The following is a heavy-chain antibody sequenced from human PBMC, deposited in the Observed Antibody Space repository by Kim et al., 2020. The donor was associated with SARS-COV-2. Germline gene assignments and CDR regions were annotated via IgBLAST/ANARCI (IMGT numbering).Heavy chain of an antibody. J-gene: IGHJ6*02. D-gene: IGHD3-10*01. Sequence: GGSLRLSCAASGFTFSSYAMSWVRQAPGKGLEWVSAISGSGGSTYYADSVKGRFTISRDNSKNTLYLQMNSLRAEDTAVYYCAKDNDLDKLLWFGEPLNDGMDVWGQGTTVTVSS. CDR3: AKDNDLDKLLWFGEPLNDGMDV. CDR1: GFTFSSYA. CDR2: ISGSGGST. V-gene: IGHV3-23*01.